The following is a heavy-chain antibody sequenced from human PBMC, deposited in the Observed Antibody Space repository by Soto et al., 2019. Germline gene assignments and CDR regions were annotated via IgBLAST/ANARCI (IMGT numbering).Heavy chain of an antibody. CDR1: GFSLSNARMG. D-gene: IGHD6-19*01. J-gene: IGHJ3*02. V-gene: IGHV2-26*01. CDR2: IFSNDEK. CDR3: ARGQWLGRFAFDI. Sequence: QVTLKESGPVLVKPTETLTLTCTVSGFSLSNARMGVSWIRQPPGKALEWLAHIFSNDEKSYSTSLKSRLTXSXDXXKSQVVLTMTNMDPVDTATYYCARGQWLGRFAFDIWGQGTMVTVSS.